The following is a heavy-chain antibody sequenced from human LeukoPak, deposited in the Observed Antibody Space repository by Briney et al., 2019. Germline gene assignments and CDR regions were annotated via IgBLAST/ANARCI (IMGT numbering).Heavy chain of an antibody. CDR2: ISGSGGST. J-gene: IGHJ4*02. V-gene: IGHV3-23*01. D-gene: IGHD3-10*01. CDR1: GFTFSSYA. CDR3: AKHPPLLLWFGELLSPIDY. Sequence: PGGSLRLSCAASGFTFSSYAMSWVRQAPGKGLEWVSAISGSGGSTYYADSVKGRFTISRDNSKNTLYLQMNSLRAEDTAVYYCAKHPPLLLWFGELLSPIDYWGQGTLVTVSS.